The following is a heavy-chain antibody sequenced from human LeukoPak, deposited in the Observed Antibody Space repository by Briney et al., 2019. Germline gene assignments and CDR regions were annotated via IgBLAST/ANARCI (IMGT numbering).Heavy chain of an antibody. Sequence: SQTLSLTCAISGDSVSSNSATWNWIRQSPSRGLEWLGRIYYRSKWYNDYAVSVKSRITINPDTSKNQFSLHLNSVTPEDTAVYHCARVEAGKGWFDPWGQGTQVTVSS. V-gene: IGHV6-1*01. D-gene: IGHD6-19*01. CDR2: IYYRSKWYN. CDR3: ARVEAGKGWFDP. J-gene: IGHJ5*02. CDR1: GDSVSSNSAT.